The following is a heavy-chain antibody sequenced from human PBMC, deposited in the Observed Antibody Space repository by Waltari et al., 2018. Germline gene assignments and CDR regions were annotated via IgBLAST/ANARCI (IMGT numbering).Heavy chain of an antibody. J-gene: IGHJ4*02. D-gene: IGHD1-26*01. CDR2: ISSSSIYI. Sequence: EVQLVESGGGLVKPGGSLRLSCAASGFTFSSYSMNWVRQAPGKGCGGVSSISSSSIYIYYADHVKGRFTIARDNGKNSLYLQMNSLRAEDTAVYYCWRGKGGATNPDYWGQGTLVTVSS. CDR1: GFTFSSYS. CDR3: WRGKGGATNPDY. V-gene: IGHV3-21*01.